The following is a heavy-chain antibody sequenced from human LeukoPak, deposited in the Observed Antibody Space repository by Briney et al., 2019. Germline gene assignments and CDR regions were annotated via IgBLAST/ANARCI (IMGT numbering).Heavy chain of an antibody. D-gene: IGHD5-12*01. CDR1: GFTFSSYS. CDR3: ARGALEYSGYDQTFDY. J-gene: IGHJ4*02. CDR2: ISYDGSNK. Sequence: GRSLRLSCAASGFTFSSYSMCWVRQAPGKGLEWVTVISYDGSNKYYADSVKGRFTISRDNSKNTLYLQMNSLRAEDTAVYFCARGALEYSGYDQTFDYWAQGTLVTVSS. V-gene: IGHV3-30-3*01.